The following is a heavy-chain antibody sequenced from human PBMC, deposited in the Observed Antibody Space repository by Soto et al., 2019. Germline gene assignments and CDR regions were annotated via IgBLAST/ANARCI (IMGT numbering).Heavy chain of an antibody. D-gene: IGHD3-22*01. CDR1: RFTFTSSS. Sequence: ASVKVSCKASRFTFTSSSVQWVRQARGQRLEWIGWITVGTGNTNYAQKFQERVTITRDMSTSTAYMELSNLRSEDTAVYYCAAGDSSGYYGGWGQGTQVTVSS. CDR2: ITVGTGNT. CDR3: AAGDSSGYYGG. V-gene: IGHV1-58*01. J-gene: IGHJ4*02.